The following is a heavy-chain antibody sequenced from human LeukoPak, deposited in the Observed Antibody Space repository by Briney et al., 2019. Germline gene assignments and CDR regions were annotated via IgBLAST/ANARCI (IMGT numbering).Heavy chain of an antibody. V-gene: IGHV3-66*02. J-gene: IGHJ3*02. CDR3: ARDVSLYCSSATCFHDAFDI. CDR1: GFTVSSSY. CDR2: IYSGGST. D-gene: IGHD2-2*01. Sequence: GGSLRLSCAASGFTVSSSYSSWVRQAPGKGLEWVSVIYSGGSTDYADSVKGRFTISRDNSKNTLYLQMNSLRAEDTAVYYCARDVSLYCSSATCFHDAFDIWGQGTMVTVSS.